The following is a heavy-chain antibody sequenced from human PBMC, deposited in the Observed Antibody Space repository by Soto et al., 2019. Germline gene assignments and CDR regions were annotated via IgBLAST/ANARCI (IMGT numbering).Heavy chain of an antibody. CDR1: GYTFTNYA. V-gene: IGHV1-3*01. CDR2: INACNGNT. Sequence: QVQLVQSGAEVKKPGASVKVSCKASGYTFTNYAIRWVRQAPGQRREWMGWINACNGNTRYSQKFQGRVTITRDTSASTAYMEMSSLRSEDTAMYFCASSGYSSGWYRWYFDFWGRGTLVTVSS. D-gene: IGHD6-19*01. J-gene: IGHJ2*01. CDR3: ASSGYSSGWYRWYFDF.